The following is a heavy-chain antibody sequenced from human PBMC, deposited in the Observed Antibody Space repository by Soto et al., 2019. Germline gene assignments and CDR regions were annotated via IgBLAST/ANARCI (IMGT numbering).Heavy chain of an antibody. Sequence: SETLSLTCIVSGGSISSYYWSWIRQPPGKGLEWIGYIYYSGSTNYNPSLKSRVTISVDTSKNQFSLKLSSVTAADTAVYYCATSTCGGDCYPLFQHWGQGTLVTVSS. CDR3: ATSTCGGDCYPLFQH. CDR2: IYYSGST. V-gene: IGHV4-59*01. J-gene: IGHJ1*01. D-gene: IGHD2-21*02. CDR1: GGSISSYY.